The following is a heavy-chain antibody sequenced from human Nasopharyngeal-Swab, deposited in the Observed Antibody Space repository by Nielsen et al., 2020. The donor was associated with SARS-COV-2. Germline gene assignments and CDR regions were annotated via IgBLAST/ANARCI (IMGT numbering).Heavy chain of an antibody. J-gene: IGHJ6*02. CDR3: ARAVEAYYYYGMDV. D-gene: IGHD5-24*01. CDR2: IIPIFGTA. Sequence: WVRQAPGQGLEWMGGIIPIFGTANYAQKFQGRVTITADESTSTAYMELSSLRSEDMAVYYCARAVEAYYYYGMDVWGQGTTVTVSS. V-gene: IGHV1-69*01.